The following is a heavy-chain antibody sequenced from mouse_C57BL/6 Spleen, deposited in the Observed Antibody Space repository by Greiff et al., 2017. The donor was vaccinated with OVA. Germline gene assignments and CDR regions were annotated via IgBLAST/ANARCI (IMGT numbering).Heavy chain of an antibody. V-gene: IGHV1-54*01. J-gene: IGHJ1*03. D-gene: IGHD2-5*01. CDR3: ARGGYSNSLYVDV. CDR2: INPGSGGT. Sequence: VQLQQSGAELVRPGTSVKVSCKASGYAFTNYLIEWVKQRPGQGLEWIGVINPGSGGTNYNEKFKGKATLTADKSSSTAYMQRSSLTSEDSAVYFCARGGYSNSLYVDVWGTGTTVTVSS. CDR1: GYAFTNYL.